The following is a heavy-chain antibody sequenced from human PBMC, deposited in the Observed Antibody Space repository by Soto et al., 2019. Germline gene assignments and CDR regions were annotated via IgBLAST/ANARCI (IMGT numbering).Heavy chain of an antibody. CDR2: INAYNGNT. V-gene: IGHV1-18*01. D-gene: IGHD3-16*02. CDR1: GYTFTNYG. CDR3: ASGRGEYYDYDWGSYLYTGFDY. J-gene: IGHJ4*02. Sequence: QVQLVQSGAEVKKPGASVKVSCKASGYTFTNYGISWVRQAPGQGLEWMGWINAYNGNTKYAQKLQGRVTTTTDTSTRTGCVEMRSLTSADTAVYDLASGRGEYYDYDWGSYLYTGFDYWGQGTLVTVSS.